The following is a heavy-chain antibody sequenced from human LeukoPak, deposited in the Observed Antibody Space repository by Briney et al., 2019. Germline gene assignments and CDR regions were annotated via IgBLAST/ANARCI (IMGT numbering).Heavy chain of an antibody. Sequence: GGSLRLSCAASGFTFSSYAMSWVRQAPGKGLEWVSAISGSGGSTYYADSVKGRFTISRDNSKNTLYLQMNSLRAEDTAVYYCARSAKSSHSTYSVVVLAAMRGDYYYYYGMDVWGKGTTVTVSS. D-gene: IGHD2-2*01. V-gene: IGHV3-23*01. J-gene: IGHJ6*04. CDR1: GFTFSSYA. CDR2: ISGSGGST. CDR3: ARSAKSSHSTYSVVVLAAMRGDYYYYYGMDV.